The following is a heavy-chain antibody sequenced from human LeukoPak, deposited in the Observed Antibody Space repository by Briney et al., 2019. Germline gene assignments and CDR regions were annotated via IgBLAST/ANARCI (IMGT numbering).Heavy chain of an antibody. J-gene: IGHJ3*02. CDR1: GFTFSSYS. CDR3: AREIGIAAAGDAFDI. CDR2: ISSSSSYI. D-gene: IGHD6-13*01. V-gene: IGHV3-21*01. Sequence: GGSLRLSCAASGFTFSSYSMNWVRQAPGKGLEWVSSISSSSSYIYYADSVKGRFTISRDNAKNSLYLQMNSLGAEDTAVYYCAREIGIAAAGDAFDIWGQGTMVTVSS.